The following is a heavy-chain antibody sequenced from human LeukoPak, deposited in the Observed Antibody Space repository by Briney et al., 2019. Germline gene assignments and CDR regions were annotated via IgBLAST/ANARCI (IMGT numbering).Heavy chain of an antibody. V-gene: IGHV1-2*02. Sequence: ASVKVSCKASGYTFTGNYMQWVRQAPGQGLEWMGWIFPNSGGTEYALKFQGRVTMTRDTSISTAYMELSSLRSDDTAVYYCARDETGNTYYDFWSGYYQEAEYFQHWGQGTLVTVSS. CDR3: ARDETGNTYYDFWSGYYQEAEYFQH. D-gene: IGHD3-3*01. J-gene: IGHJ1*01. CDR1: GYTFTGNY. CDR2: IFPNSGGT.